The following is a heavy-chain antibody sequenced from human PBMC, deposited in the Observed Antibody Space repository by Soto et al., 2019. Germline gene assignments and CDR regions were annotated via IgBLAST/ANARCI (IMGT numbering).Heavy chain of an antibody. D-gene: IGHD2-15*01. Sequence: ASVKVSCKASGYTFTSYYMHWVRQAPGQGLEWMGIINPSGGSTSYAQKFQGRVTMTRDTSTSAVYMELSSLRSEDTAVYYCARDRYCSGGSCYPDDAFDIWGQGTMVTVSS. CDR2: INPSGGST. V-gene: IGHV1-46*03. J-gene: IGHJ3*02. CDR1: GYTFTSYY. CDR3: ARDRYCSGGSCYPDDAFDI.